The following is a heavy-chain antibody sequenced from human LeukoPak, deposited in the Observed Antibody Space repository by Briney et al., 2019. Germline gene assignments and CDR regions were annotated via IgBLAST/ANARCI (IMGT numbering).Heavy chain of an antibody. V-gene: IGHV4-59*08. CDR1: GGSLSSYY. J-gene: IGHJ4*02. D-gene: IGHD3-22*01. Sequence: SETLSLTCTVSGGSLSSYYWSWIRQPPGKGLEWIGYIYYSGSTNYNPSLKSRVTISVDTSKNQFSLKLSSVTAADTAVYYCARQGGYYYESSGYYPFDYWGQGTLVTVSS. CDR3: ARQGGYYYESSGYYPFDY. CDR2: IYYSGST.